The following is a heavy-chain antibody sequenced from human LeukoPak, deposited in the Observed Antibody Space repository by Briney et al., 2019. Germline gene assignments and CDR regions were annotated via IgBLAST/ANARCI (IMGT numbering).Heavy chain of an antibody. CDR3: ARGTGWNFFDY. D-gene: IGHD3/OR15-3a*01. J-gene: IGHJ4*02. CDR1: GGSISSYY. CDR2: TSYSGST. V-gene: IGHV4-59*01. Sequence: SETLSLTCTVSGGSISSYYWSWIRQPPGRGLEWIGYTSYSGSTNYNPSLKSRVAISVDTSKNQFSLKLSSVTAADTAVYYCARGTGWNFFDYWGQGTLVTVSS.